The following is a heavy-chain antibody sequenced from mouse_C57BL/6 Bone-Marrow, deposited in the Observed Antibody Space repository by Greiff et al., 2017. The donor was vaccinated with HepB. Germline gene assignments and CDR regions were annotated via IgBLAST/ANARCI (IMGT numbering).Heavy chain of an antibody. D-gene: IGHD2-5*01. CDR1: GFTFSSYA. CDR3: AKDGNPCDSNYVGFAY. J-gene: IGHJ3*01. CDR2: ISDGGSYT. Sequence: DVQLVESGGGLVKPGGSLKLSCAASGFTFSSYAMPWVRQTPEERLEWVATISDGGSYTYYPDNVKGRFTISRDNAKNNLYLQMSHLTSEDTAMYYCAKDGNPCDSNYVGFAYWGQGTLVTVSA. V-gene: IGHV5-4*01.